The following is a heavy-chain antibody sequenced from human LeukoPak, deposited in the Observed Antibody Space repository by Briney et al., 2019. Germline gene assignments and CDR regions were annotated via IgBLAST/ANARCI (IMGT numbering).Heavy chain of an antibody. V-gene: IGHV3-7*05. CDR2: IKQDGSEK. CDR1: GFTFSNYW. Sequence: GGSLRLSCVASGFTFSNYWMTWVRQAPGKGLEWAANIKQDGSEKYYVDSVKGRFTISRDNAKNSLYLQMNSLKTEDTGVYYCTTDRGIAVRPVFDSWGQGTLVSVSS. D-gene: IGHD6-19*01. J-gene: IGHJ4*02. CDR3: TTDRGIAVRPVFDS.